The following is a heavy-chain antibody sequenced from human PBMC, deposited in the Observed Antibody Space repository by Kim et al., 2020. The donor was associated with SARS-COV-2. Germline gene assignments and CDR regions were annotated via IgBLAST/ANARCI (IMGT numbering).Heavy chain of an antibody. D-gene: IGHD3-10*01. CDR2: IYSGGST. CDR1: GFTVSSNY. V-gene: IGHV3-66*01. Sequence: RGSLRLSCAASGFTVSSNYMSWVRQAPGKGMEWVSVIYSGGSTYYADSVKGRFTISRDNSKNTLYLQMNSLRAEDTAVYYCAREGGFGESPVGWFDPWGQGTLVTVSS. J-gene: IGHJ5*02. CDR3: AREGGFGESPVGWFDP.